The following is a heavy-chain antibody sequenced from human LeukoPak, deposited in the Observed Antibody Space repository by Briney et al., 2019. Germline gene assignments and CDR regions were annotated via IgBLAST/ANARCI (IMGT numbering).Heavy chain of an antibody. CDR2: INHSGST. Sequence: PSETLSLTCAVYGGSFSGYYWSWIRQPPGKGLEWIGEINHSGSTNYNPSLKSRVTISVDTSKNQFSLKLSSVTAADTAVYYCARTTEGGYTYDYFYYYYMDVWGKGTTVTVSS. J-gene: IGHJ6*03. V-gene: IGHV4-34*01. CDR3: ARTTEGGYTYDYFYYYYMDV. CDR1: GGSFSGYY. D-gene: IGHD5-18*01.